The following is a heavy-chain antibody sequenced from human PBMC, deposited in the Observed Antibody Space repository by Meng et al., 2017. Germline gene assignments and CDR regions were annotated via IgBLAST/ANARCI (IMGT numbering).Heavy chain of an antibody. CDR2: INAGNGNT. Sequence: QVQVVQCGAEGKKPVASVKVFCKASGYTFTSYAMHWVRQAPGQRLEWMGWINAGNGNTKYSQKFQGRVTITRDTSASTAYMELSSLRSEDTAVYYCARVLPATIFGVVIDSWFDPWGQGTLVTVSS. CDR1: GYTFTSYA. CDR3: ARVLPATIFGVVIDSWFDP. J-gene: IGHJ5*02. D-gene: IGHD3-3*01. V-gene: IGHV1-3*01.